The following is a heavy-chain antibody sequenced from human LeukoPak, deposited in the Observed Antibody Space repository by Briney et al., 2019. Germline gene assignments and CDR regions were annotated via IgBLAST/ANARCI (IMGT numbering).Heavy chain of an antibody. Sequence: GGTLRLSCAASGFTFINAWMAWVRQAPGKGLEWVGRIKAKAHGGTIEYAAPVKGRFTISRDDSKNTLYLQMNSLKTEDTAVYYCTTDGVGVEGATYDNWGQGTLVSVSS. V-gene: IGHV3-15*01. CDR1: GFTFINAW. CDR3: TTDGVGVEGATYDN. D-gene: IGHD1-26*01. CDR2: IKAKAHGGTI. J-gene: IGHJ4*02.